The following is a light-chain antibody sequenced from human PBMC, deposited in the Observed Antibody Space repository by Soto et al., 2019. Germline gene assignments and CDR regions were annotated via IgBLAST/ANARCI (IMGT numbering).Light chain of an antibody. CDR1: SSDVGGYNY. Sequence: QSALTQPACVSGSPGQSITISCTGTSSDVGGYNYVSWYQQHPGKAPKLMIYDVSNRPSGVSDRFSGSKSGNTASLTISGLQAEDEADYYCSSYTSSSTFYVFGSGTKVTVL. J-gene: IGLJ1*01. CDR2: DVS. CDR3: SSYTSSSTFYV. V-gene: IGLV2-14*01.